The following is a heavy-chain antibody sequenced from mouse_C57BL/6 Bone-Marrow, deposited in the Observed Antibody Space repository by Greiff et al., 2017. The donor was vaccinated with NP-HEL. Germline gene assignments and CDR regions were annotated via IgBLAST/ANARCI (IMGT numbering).Heavy chain of an antibody. V-gene: IGHV1-63*01. CDR2: IYPGGGYT. CDR1: GYTFTNYW. CDR3: ARGGYDYVLYYAMDY. J-gene: IGHJ4*01. D-gene: IGHD2-4*01. Sequence: QVQLQQSGAELVRPGTSVKMSCKASGYTFTNYWIGWAKQRPGHGLEWIGDIYPGGGYTNYNEKFKGKATLTADKSSSTAYMQFSSLTSEDSAIYYCARGGYDYVLYYAMDYWGQGTSVTGSS.